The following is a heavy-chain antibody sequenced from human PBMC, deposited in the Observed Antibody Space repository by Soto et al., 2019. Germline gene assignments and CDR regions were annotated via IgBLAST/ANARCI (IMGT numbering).Heavy chain of an antibody. Sequence: ASVKVSCKASGYTFTSYDINWVRQATGQGLEWMGWMNPNSGNTGYAQKFQGRVTMTRNTSISTAYMELSSLRSEDTAVYYCARGLRYYDFWSGYPPIPPGMDVWGQGTTVTVSS. J-gene: IGHJ6*02. V-gene: IGHV1-8*01. CDR2: MNPNSGNT. D-gene: IGHD3-3*01. CDR3: ARGLRYYDFWSGYPPIPPGMDV. CDR1: GYTFTSYD.